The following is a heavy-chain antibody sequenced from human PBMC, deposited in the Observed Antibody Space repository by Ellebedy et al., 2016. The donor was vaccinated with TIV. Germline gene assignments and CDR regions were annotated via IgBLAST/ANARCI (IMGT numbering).Heavy chain of an antibody. V-gene: IGHV3-7*01. J-gene: IGHJ4*02. CDR2: IKEGGTKR. Sequence: GGSLRLXCAASGFTFSNYWMNWVRQAPGKGLEWVANIKEGGTKRYYVDSVKGRFSISRDDAKNSIYLQMNSLRVEDTAIYYCVTSYVAFGGYWGQGTLVTVSS. D-gene: IGHD3-10*01. CDR3: VTSYVAFGGY. CDR1: GFTFSNYW.